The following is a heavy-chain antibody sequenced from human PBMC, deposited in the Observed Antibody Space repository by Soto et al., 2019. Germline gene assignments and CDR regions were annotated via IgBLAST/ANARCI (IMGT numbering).Heavy chain of an antibody. V-gene: IGHV3-30*18. CDR2: ISYDGSNK. Sequence: VGSLRLSCAASGFTFSSYGMHWVRQAPGKGLEWVAVISYDGSNKYYADSVKGRFTISRDNSKNTLYLQMNSLRAEDTAVYYCAKEDRYSYGYIDYWGQGTLVTVSS. CDR1: GFTFSSYG. CDR3: AKEDRYSYGYIDY. J-gene: IGHJ4*02. D-gene: IGHD5-18*01.